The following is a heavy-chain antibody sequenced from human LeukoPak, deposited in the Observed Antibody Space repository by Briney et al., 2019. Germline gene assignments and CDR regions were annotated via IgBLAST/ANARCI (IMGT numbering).Heavy chain of an antibody. CDR1: GYSFTSYW. J-gene: IGHJ4*02. D-gene: IGHD1-26*01. CDR2: IYPGDSDT. Sequence: ESLKISCKGSGYSFTSYWIGWVRQMPGKGLEWMGIIYPGDSDTRYSPSFQGQVTISADKSISTAYLQWNSLKASDTAIYYCARPRAAVGATIDYWGQGTLVTVSS. V-gene: IGHV5-51*01. CDR3: ARPRAAVGATIDY.